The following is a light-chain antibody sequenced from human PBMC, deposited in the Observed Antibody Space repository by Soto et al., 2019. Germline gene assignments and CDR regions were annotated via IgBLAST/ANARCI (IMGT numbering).Light chain of an antibody. Sequence: EIVMTQSPATLSVSPGQKVTLSCRASQSISSNLAWYQQKPGQAPRLLIYGATTRATGIPVRFSGSESGTEFTLTVSSLQSEDFAVYYCQQYNNWLSFGGGTKVEIK. V-gene: IGKV3-15*01. CDR1: QSISSN. CDR2: GAT. CDR3: QQYNNWLS. J-gene: IGKJ4*01.